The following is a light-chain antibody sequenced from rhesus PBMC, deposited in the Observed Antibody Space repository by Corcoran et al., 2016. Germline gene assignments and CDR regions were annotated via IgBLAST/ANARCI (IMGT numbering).Light chain of an antibody. CDR2: GAS. Sequence: EIVMTQSPATLSLSPGDRATLSCRASQSVSSSLAWYQQKPGQAPRLLIFGASSRATGIPDRFSGSGSGTECTLTISSLEPEDFASYNCQQYNNWPRTFGQGTKVEI. V-gene: IGKV3-42*03. J-gene: IGKJ1*01. CDR1: QSVSSS. CDR3: QQYNNWPRT.